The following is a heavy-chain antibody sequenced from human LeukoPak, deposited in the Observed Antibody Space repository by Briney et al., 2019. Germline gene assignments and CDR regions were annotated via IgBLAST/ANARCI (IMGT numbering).Heavy chain of an antibody. CDR3: ARGGVDHYGSGTYYLMYYFDH. CDR2: IGSDAITK. J-gene: IGHJ4*02. D-gene: IGHD3-10*01. CDR1: GFTFSSYS. Sequence: GSLRLSCTASGFTFSSYSMHWVRQAPGKGLEWVAVIGSDAITKYYADFVKGRFTISRDNSKDTLYLQMNSVRAEDTAVYFCARGGVDHYGSGTYYLMYYFDHWGQGALVTVSS. V-gene: IGHV3-30*04.